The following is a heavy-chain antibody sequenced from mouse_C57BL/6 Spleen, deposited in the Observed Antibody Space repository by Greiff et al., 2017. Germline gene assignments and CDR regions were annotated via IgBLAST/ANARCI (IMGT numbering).Heavy chain of an antibody. J-gene: IGHJ2*01. V-gene: IGHV1-82*01. CDR1: GYAFSSSW. D-gene: IGHD1-1*01. Sequence: VQLQQSGPELVKPGASVKISCKASGYAFSSSWMNWVTQRPGKGLEWIGRIYPGDGDTNYNGKFKGKATLTADKSSSTAFMQLSSLTSEDSAVYFCARATTVVASGYFDYWGQGTTLTVSS. CDR3: ARATTVVASGYFDY. CDR2: IYPGDGDT.